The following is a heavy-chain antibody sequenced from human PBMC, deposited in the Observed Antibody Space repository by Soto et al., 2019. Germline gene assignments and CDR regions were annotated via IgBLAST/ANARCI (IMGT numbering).Heavy chain of an antibody. CDR3: ARILSSGRQYFQD. CDR1: GFIFSDYY. D-gene: IGHD3-22*01. CDR2: ISSSGSTI. Sequence: QVQLVESGGGLVQPGGSLRLSCAASGFIFSDYYMSWIRQAPGKGLEWVSYISSSGSTIYYADSMKGRFTISRDNAKNSLYLQMNSLRAEDTAVYYCARILSSGRQYFQDWGQGTLVTVSS. V-gene: IGHV3-11*01. J-gene: IGHJ1*01.